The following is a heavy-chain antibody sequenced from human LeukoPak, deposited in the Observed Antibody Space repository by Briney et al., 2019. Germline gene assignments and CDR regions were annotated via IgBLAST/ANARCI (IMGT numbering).Heavy chain of an antibody. Sequence: GGSLRLSCAASGFTFSSYAMSWVRQAPGKGLEWVSAISGSGGSTYYADSVKGRFTISGDNSKNTPYLQMNSLRAEDTAVYYCARGYSSSWHYYFDYWGQGTLVTVSS. CDR2: ISGSGGST. J-gene: IGHJ4*02. CDR3: ARGYSSSWHYYFDY. V-gene: IGHV3-23*01. D-gene: IGHD6-13*01. CDR1: GFTFSSYA.